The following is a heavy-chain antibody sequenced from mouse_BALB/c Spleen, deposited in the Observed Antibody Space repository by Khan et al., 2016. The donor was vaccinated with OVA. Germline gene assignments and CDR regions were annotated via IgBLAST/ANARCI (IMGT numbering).Heavy chain of an antibody. CDR3: ARNSYMYDFTY. CDR2: IRSGGST. CDR1: GFSLNTYG. Sequence: QVQLKESGPGLVQPSQSLSITCTVSGFSLNTYGIHWTRQSQGKGLEWLGVIRSGGSTDYNGAFISRLNITKDNSKSQVFFKMNSLQADDTAIYYCARNSYMYDFTYWGQGTLVTVSA. D-gene: IGHD2-14*01. V-gene: IGHV2-2*01. J-gene: IGHJ3*01.